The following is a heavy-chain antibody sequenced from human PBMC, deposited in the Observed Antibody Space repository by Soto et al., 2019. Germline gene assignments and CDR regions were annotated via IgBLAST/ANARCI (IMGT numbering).Heavy chain of an antibody. V-gene: IGHV4-39*01. CDR2: IYYSGST. Sequence: QLQLQESGPGLVKPSETLSLTCTVSGGSISSSSYYWCWIRQPPGKGLGWMGIIYYSGSTYYNPSLKSRVTISGDTAKNQFSLKMSSVTAADTAVDYCARHIYGITMIVVVINWFDPWGQGTLVTVSS. CDR3: ARHIYGITMIVVVINWFDP. J-gene: IGHJ5*02. D-gene: IGHD3-22*01. CDR1: GGSISSSSYY.